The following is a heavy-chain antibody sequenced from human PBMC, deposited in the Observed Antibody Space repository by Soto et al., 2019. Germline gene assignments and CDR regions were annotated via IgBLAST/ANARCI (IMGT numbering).Heavy chain of an antibody. V-gene: IGHV1-69*06. CDR3: ARDRREYSSSSDAFDI. J-gene: IGHJ3*02. CDR1: GGTFSSYA. D-gene: IGHD6-6*01. CDR2: IIPIFGTA. Sequence: ASVKVSFKASGGTFSSYAISWLRQAPGQGLEWMGGIIPIFGTANYAQKFQGRVTITADKSTSTAYMELSSLRSEDTAVYYCARDRREYSSSSDAFDIWGQGTMVTVSS.